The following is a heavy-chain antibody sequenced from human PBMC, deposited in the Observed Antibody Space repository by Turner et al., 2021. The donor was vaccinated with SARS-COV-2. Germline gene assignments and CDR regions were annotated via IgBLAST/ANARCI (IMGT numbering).Heavy chain of an antibody. J-gene: IGHJ3*02. CDR3: AREESITVAAGACDI. V-gene: IGHV3-33*01. CDR1: GFTFSNYG. CDR2: IWYDVMNK. D-gene: IGHD6-19*01. Sequence: QVQPVESGGGVVQPVRSLSPSCAASGFTFSNYGMQWVRQAPGKGLEWVAVIWYDVMNKYYADSVKGRFTISRDKSKNTLYLQMNSLRAEDTAVYYCAREESITVAAGACDIWGQGTMVTFSS.